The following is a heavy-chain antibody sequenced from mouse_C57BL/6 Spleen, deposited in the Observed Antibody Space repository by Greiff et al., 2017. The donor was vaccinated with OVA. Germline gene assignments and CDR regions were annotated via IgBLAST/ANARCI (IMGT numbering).Heavy chain of an antibody. J-gene: IGHJ2*01. D-gene: IGHD1-1*01. Sequence: DVKLVESGGGLVKPGGSLKLSCAASGFTFSSYTMSWVRQTPEKRLEWVATISGGGGNTYYPDSVKGRFTISRDNAKNTLYLQMSSLRSEDTALYYCARHHYYGSSYSYWGQGTTLTVSS. CDR2: ISGGGGNT. CDR1: GFTFSSYT. CDR3: ARHHYYGSSYSY. V-gene: IGHV5-9*01.